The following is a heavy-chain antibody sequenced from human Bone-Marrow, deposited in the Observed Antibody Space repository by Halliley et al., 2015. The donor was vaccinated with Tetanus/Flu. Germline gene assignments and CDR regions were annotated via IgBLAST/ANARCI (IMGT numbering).Heavy chain of an antibody. D-gene: IGHD1-7*01. CDR1: GGSVSSNNW. CDR2: IYHNGNT. V-gene: IGHV4-4*02. Sequence: TLSLTCTVSGGSVSSNNWWTWVRQPPGKGLEWIGEIYHNGNTNYNPSLQSRVTTSMAKLKNQFFLKLNDVTAADTAVYYCAKTFATYELHMDVWGQGTTVSVSS. CDR3: AKTFATYELHMDV. J-gene: IGHJ6*02.